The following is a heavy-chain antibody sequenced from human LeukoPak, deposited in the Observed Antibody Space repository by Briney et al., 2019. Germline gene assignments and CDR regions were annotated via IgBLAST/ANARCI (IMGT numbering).Heavy chain of an antibody. CDR2: IIPILGIA. J-gene: IGHJ4*02. Sequence: SVKVSCKASGGTFSSYAISWVRQAPGQGLEWMGRIIPILGIANYAQKFQGRVTITADKSTSTAYMELSSLRSEDTAVYYCASPSMVRGPGSFDYWGQGTLVTVSS. CDR3: ASPSMVRGPGSFDY. V-gene: IGHV1-69*04. CDR1: GGTFSSYA. D-gene: IGHD3-10*01.